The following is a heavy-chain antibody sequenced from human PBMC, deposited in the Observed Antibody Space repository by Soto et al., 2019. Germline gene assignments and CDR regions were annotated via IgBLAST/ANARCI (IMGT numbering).Heavy chain of an antibody. Sequence: PRPPVKVSCKASGYTFTSYAMHWVRQAPGQGLEWMGWINAGNGNTKYSQKFQGRVTITRDTSASTAYMELSSLRSEDTAVYYCARDRVAVAGTNFYYYYYGMDVWGQGTTVTVSS. CDR2: INAGNGNT. V-gene: IGHV1-3*01. J-gene: IGHJ6*02. CDR3: ARDRVAVAGTNFYYYYYGMDV. CDR1: GYTFTSYA. D-gene: IGHD6-19*01.